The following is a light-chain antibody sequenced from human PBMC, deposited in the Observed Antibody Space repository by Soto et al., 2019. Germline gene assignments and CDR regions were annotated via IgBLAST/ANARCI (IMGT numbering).Light chain of an antibody. Sequence: DIQLTQSPSFLSASVGDRITITCRASQGVRGNLAWYQQKPGKAPKLLISAASSLQSGVPSRFSGSGSGTEFTLTLSCLQPEDFATYYCQQINDYPLTFGGGTKVEIK. CDR3: QQINDYPLT. CDR1: QGVRGN. V-gene: IGKV1-9*01. J-gene: IGKJ4*01. CDR2: AAS.